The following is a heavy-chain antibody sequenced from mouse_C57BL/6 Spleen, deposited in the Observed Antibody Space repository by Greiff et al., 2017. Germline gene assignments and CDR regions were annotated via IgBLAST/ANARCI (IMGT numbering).Heavy chain of an antibody. CDR1: GFNIKDYY. CDR2: IDPEDGDT. V-gene: IGHV14-1*01. Sequence: VQLKESGAELVRPGASVKLSCTASGFNIKDYYMHWVKQRPEQGLEWIGRIDPEDGDTEYAPKFQGKATMTADTSSNTAYLQLSSLTSEDTAVYYCTRGGYGSILFDYWGQGTTLTVSS. J-gene: IGHJ2*01. CDR3: TRGGYGSILFDY. D-gene: IGHD1-1*01.